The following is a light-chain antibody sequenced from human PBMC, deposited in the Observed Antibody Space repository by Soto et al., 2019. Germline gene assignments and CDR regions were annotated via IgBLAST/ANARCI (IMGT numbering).Light chain of an antibody. CDR2: GAS. CDR1: QSVSTSY. J-gene: IGKJ4*01. Sequence: EIVLTQSPGTLSLSPGERATLSCRASQSVSTSYLAWYQQKPGQAPRLLIYGASSRATGIPDRFSGSGSGADVTLTISRLEPEDFAVYYCQQYGSVPLTFGGGNKVEIK. CDR3: QQYGSVPLT. V-gene: IGKV3-20*01.